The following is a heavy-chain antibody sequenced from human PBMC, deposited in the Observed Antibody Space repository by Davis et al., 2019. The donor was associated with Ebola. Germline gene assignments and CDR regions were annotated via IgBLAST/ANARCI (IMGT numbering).Heavy chain of an antibody. CDR2: ISAYNGNT. D-gene: IGHD4-17*01. CDR1: GYTFTSYD. V-gene: IGHV1-18*01. J-gene: IGHJ6*02. Sequence: ASVKVSCKASGYTFTSYDISWVRQAPGQGLEWMGWISAYNGNTNYAQKLQGRVTMTTDTSTSTAYLELRSLRSDDTAVYYCAGVSRTTVTTFYYGMDVWGQGTTVTVSS. CDR3: AGVSRTTVTTFYYGMDV.